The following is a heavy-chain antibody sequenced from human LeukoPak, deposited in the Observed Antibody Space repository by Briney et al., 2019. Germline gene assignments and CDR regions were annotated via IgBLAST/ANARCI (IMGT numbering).Heavy chain of an antibody. Sequence: PGGSLRLSCAASGFTFTTFALSWVRQAPGKGLEWVSSISGSGGTTYFADSVKGRFTISRDNSKNTLFLQMNSLRADDTAVYYCAKDRAYSSSPACFQHWGQGTLVIVSS. V-gene: IGHV3-23*01. J-gene: IGHJ1*01. CDR2: ISGSGGTT. CDR1: GFTFTTFA. D-gene: IGHD6-13*01. CDR3: AKDRAYSSSPACFQH.